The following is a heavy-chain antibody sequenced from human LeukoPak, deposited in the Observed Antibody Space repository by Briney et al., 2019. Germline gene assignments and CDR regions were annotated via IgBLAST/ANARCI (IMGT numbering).Heavy chain of an antibody. CDR3: ARLRGYYSRGRCYHFDY. J-gene: IGHJ4*02. CDR2: VHHSGST. CDR1: GGSFSSYY. Sequence: PSETLSLTCAVYGGSFSSYYWSWIRQPPGKGLEWIGEVHHSGSTNYNPSLKSRINISVDTSKNQFSLRLSSVTAADTSVYYCARLRGYYSRGRCYHFDYWGQGTLVTVSS. V-gene: IGHV4-34*01. D-gene: IGHD2-15*01.